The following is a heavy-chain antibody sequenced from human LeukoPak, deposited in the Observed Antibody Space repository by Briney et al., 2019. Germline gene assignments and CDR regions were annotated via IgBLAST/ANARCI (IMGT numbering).Heavy chain of an antibody. CDR1: GFTFKTYA. CDR2: MSGSGASI. V-gene: IGHV3-23*01. J-gene: IGHJ4*02. D-gene: IGHD3-10*01. Sequence: PGGSLRLSCAASGFTFKTYALTWVRQAPGKGLECASGMSGSGASIYYADSVKGRFTISRDTSKNTVYLQMNSLSAEDTAVYYCAKGHYYGSGSLDYWGQGTLVTVSS. CDR3: AKGHYYGSGSLDY.